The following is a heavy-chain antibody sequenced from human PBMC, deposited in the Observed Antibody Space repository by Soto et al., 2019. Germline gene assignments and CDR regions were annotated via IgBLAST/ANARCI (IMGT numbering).Heavy chain of an antibody. V-gene: IGHV1-8*01. D-gene: IGHD2-2*01. CDR2: MNPNSGNT. CDR3: ARVPIVVVPAATDAFDI. J-gene: IGHJ3*02. Sequence: EASVKVSCKASGYTFTSYDINWVRQATGQGLEWMGWMNPNSGNTGYAQKFQGRVTMTRNTSISTAYMELSSLRSEDTAVYYCARVPIVVVPAATDAFDIWGQGTMVTVSS. CDR1: GYTFTSYD.